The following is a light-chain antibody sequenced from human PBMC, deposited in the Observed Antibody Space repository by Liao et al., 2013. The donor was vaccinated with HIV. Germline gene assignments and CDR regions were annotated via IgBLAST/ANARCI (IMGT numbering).Light chain of an antibody. CDR3: QAWDIGTRVV. J-gene: IGLJ2*01. CDR2: QDS. Sequence: SYEVTQPPSVSVSPGQTASITCSGDKLGDKYASWYQQKPGQSPVLVIYQDSKRPSGIPERFSGSNSGNTATLTISATQAMDEADYFCQAWDIGTRVVFGGGTTLTVL. V-gene: IGLV3-1*01. CDR1: KLGDKY.